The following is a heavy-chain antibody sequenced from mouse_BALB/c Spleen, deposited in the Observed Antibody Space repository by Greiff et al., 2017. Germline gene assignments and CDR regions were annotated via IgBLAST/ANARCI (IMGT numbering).Heavy chain of an antibody. CDR2: ISYSGST. Sequence: EVKLVESGPGLVKPSQSLSLTCTVTGYSITSDYAWNWIRQFPGNKLEWMGYISYSGSTSYNPSLKSRISITRDTSKNQFFLQLNSVTTEDTATYYCARGGWFAYWGQGTLVTVSA. V-gene: IGHV3-2*02. CDR3: ARGGWFAY. CDR1: GYSITSDYA. J-gene: IGHJ3*01.